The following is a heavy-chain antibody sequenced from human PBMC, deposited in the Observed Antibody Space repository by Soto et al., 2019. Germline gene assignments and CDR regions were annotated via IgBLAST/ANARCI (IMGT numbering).Heavy chain of an antibody. CDR2: IIPMFGTP. CDR3: ASEGREYYFDF. CDR1: GGTFSRYG. V-gene: IGHV1-69*12. J-gene: IGHJ4*02. D-gene: IGHD3-10*01. Sequence: QVQLVQSGAEVKKPGSLVKVSCKASGGTFSRYGISWVRQAPGQGLEWMGGIIPMFGTPNYAQKFQGRVTIIADESTSTAYMELSSLRSEDTAVYYCASEGREYYFDFWGQGTLVTVSS.